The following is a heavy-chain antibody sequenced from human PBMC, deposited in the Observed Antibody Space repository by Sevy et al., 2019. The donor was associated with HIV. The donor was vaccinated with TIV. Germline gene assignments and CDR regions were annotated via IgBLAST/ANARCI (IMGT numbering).Heavy chain of an antibody. V-gene: IGHV3-48*03. CDR2: ISSSGSTI. Sequence: GGSLRLSCAASGFTFSSYEMNWVRQAPGKGLEWVSYISSSGSTIYYADSVKGRFTISRDNAKNSLYLQMNSLRAEDTAVYYCARDRYCSGGSCHSTNDYWGQGTLVTVSS. CDR3: ARDRYCSGGSCHSTNDY. J-gene: IGHJ4*02. D-gene: IGHD2-15*01. CDR1: GFTFSSYE.